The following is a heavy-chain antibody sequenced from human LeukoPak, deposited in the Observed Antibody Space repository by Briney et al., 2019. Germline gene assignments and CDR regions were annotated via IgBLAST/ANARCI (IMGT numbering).Heavy chain of an antibody. V-gene: IGHV1-2*02. CDR2: INPNSGGT. CDR1: GYTFTGYY. J-gene: IGHJ4*02. Sequence: ASVKVSCKASGYTFTGYYMHWVRQAPGQGLEGMGWINPNSGGTNYAQRFQGRVTMTRDTSISTAYMELSRLRSDATAVYYCARTRNWNYYAEFDSWGQGTLVTVSS. D-gene: IGHD1-7*01. CDR3: ARTRNWNYYAEFDS.